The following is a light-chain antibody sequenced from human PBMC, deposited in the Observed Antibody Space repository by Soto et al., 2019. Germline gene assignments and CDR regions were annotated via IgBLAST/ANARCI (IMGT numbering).Light chain of an antibody. J-gene: IGKJ4*01. CDR3: QQRSNWPPLT. CDR2: GAS. CDR1: QSVSSY. V-gene: IGKV3-11*01. Sequence: EIVLTQSPATLSLSPGERATLSCTASQSVSSYLAWYQQKPGQAPRLLIYGASNRATGIPARFSGSGSGTDFTLTISSLEPEDFAVYYCQQRSNWPPLTFGGGTKVEIK.